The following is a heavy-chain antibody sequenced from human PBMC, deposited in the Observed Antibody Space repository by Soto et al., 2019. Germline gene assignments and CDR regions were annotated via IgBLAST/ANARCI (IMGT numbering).Heavy chain of an antibody. Sequence: GGSLRLSCAASGFTFSSYAMHWVRQAPGKGLEWVAVISYDGSNKYYADSVKGRFTISRDNSKNTLYLQMNSLRAEDTAVYYCARDGDSSGYWNYFDYWGQGTLVTVSS. CDR2: ISYDGSNK. V-gene: IGHV3-30-3*01. J-gene: IGHJ4*02. D-gene: IGHD3-22*01. CDR3: ARDGDSSGYWNYFDY. CDR1: GFTFSSYA.